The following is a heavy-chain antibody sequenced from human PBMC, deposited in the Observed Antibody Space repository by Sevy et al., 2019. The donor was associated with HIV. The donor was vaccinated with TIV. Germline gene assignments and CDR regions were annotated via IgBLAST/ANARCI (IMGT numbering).Heavy chain of an antibody. J-gene: IGHJ6*02. CDR3: ANAYSGSYSHSYLYALDV. CDR1: GFTFSSSA. Sequence: GGSLRLSCAASGFTFSSSAMTWVRQAPGKGLEWVSAITSNGGSTFYADSVKGRFTISRDNSKNTVYLEMNSLRNEDTAIYFCANAYSGSYSHSYLYALDVWGQGTTVTVSS. D-gene: IGHD1-26*01. V-gene: IGHV3-23*01. CDR2: ITSNGGST.